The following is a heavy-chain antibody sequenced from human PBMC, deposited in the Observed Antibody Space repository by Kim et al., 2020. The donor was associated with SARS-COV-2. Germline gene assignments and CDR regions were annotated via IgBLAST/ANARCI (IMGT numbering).Heavy chain of an antibody. CDR1: GFTFSSYA. Sequence: GGSLRLSCAASGFTFSSYAMHWVRKAQGTGLEWVAVISYDGSNKYYVDSLQGRFATIRENTKNTLYLQMKSPRAEDTTVYYCARAPSGSYYSWFDPWGQG. CDR2: ISYDGSNK. J-gene: IGHJ5*02. CDR3: ARAPSGSYYSWFDP. D-gene: IGHD1-26*01. V-gene: IGHV3-30*09.